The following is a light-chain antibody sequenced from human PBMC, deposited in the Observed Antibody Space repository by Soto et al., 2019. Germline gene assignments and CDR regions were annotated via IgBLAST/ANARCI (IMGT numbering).Light chain of an antibody. J-gene: IGKJ3*01. Sequence: EIVLTQSPATLSLSPGERATLSCRASQSVSSYLAWYQQKPGQAPRLLIYDASNRATGIPARFSGSGSGTDFTLTIISLEPEDFAVYYCQQRSKWPPRFTFGPGTKVDIK. CDR1: QSVSSY. CDR3: QQRSKWPPRFT. CDR2: DAS. V-gene: IGKV3-11*01.